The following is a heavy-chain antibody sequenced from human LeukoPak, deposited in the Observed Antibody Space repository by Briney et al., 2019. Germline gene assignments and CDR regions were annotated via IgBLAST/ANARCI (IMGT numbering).Heavy chain of an antibody. V-gene: IGHV1-2*02. Sequence: ASVKVSCKASGYTFSNYYLHWVRQAPGQGLEWMGWINPNSGGTNFAQNLQGRVTMTRDTSISTAYMELSGLRSDDTAVYYCARQNGYNPDYWGPGTLVTVAS. J-gene: IGHJ4*02. CDR1: GYTFSNYY. D-gene: IGHD5-24*01. CDR2: INPNSGGT. CDR3: ARQNGYNPDY.